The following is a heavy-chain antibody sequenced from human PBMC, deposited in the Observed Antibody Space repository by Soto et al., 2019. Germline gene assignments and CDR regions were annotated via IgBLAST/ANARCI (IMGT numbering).Heavy chain of an antibody. D-gene: IGHD3-16*01. Sequence: QITLNESGTALVKPTQTLTLTCTFSGFSLNTRDVGVGWIRQPPGKALEWLGVVYWDDDKTYSPSLKSRLTITKDTPKNQVVLRMTKMDPVDTATYYCAHCRGGVASFWGQGTLVTVSS. J-gene: IGHJ4*02. CDR1: GFSLNTRDVG. CDR2: VYWDDDK. V-gene: IGHV2-5*02. CDR3: AHCRGGVASF.